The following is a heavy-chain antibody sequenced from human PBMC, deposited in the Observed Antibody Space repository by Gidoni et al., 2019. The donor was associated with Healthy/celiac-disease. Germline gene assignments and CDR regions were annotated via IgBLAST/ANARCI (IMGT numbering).Heavy chain of an antibody. Sequence: EVQLVESGGGLVQPGGSLRLSCAASGFPFRSYSMNWVRQAPGKGLEWVSYISSSSSTIYYADSVKGRFTISRDNAKNSLYLQMNSLRAEDTAVYYCARDIVVVPAATPYYYYYGMDVWGQGTTVTVSS. CDR1: GFPFRSYS. CDR3: ARDIVVVPAATPYYYYYGMDV. D-gene: IGHD2-2*01. CDR2: ISSSSSTI. J-gene: IGHJ6*02. V-gene: IGHV3-48*01.